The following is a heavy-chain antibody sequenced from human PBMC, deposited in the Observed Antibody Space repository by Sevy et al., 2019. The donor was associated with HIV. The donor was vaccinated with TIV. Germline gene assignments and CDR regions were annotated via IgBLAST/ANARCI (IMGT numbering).Heavy chain of an antibody. D-gene: IGHD3-10*01. CDR3: TRGSGIDYYEKGMDL. CDR2: ISKSSSYI. CDR1: GSSFESFA. V-gene: IGHV3-21*04. Sequence: GGSLRLSCAASGSSFESFAMNWVRQAPGKGLEWVAYISKSSSYIYYADSVKGRFTISRDNAKNSLSLQMNSLGAEDTAIYYCTRGSGIDYYEKGMDLWGQGTTVTVSS. J-gene: IGHJ6*02.